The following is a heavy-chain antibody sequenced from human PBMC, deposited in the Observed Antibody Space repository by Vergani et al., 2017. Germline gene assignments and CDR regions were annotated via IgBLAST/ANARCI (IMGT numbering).Heavy chain of an antibody. J-gene: IGHJ4*02. Sequence: QVQLVQSGAEVKKPGSSVKVSCKASGGTFSSYAISWVRQAPGQGLEWMGRIIPIFGTANYAQKLQGRVTITAEESTSKAYMVLSRLRAEDTAVYYWARDGKTVTTSSGPYYFDYWGQGTLVTVSS. CDR1: GGTFSSYA. CDR2: IIPIFGTA. V-gene: IGHV1-69*18. D-gene: IGHD4-11*01. CDR3: ARDGKTVTTSSGPYYFDY.